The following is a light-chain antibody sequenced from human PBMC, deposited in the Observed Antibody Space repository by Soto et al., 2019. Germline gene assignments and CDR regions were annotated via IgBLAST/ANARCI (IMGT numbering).Light chain of an antibody. CDR3: QQRSNWPPIT. CDR1: KSVSSY. CDR2: DTS. V-gene: IGKV3-11*01. Sequence: EFVLTQSPATLSLSPGERATLSCRASKSVSSYLAWYQQKPGQAPRLLIYDTSNRATGVPARFSGSGSGTDFTLTISSLEPEDFAVYYCQQRSNWPPITFGQGTRLEIK. J-gene: IGKJ5*01.